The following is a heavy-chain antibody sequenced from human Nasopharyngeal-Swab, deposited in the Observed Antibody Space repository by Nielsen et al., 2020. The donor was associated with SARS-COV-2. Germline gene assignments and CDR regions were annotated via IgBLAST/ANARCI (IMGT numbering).Heavy chain of an antibody. CDR3: ARVPSDYGDPAGFDY. J-gene: IGHJ4*02. CDR2: IYYSGST. D-gene: IGHD4-17*01. Sequence: SETLSLTCTVSGGSISSSSYYWGWIRQPPGKGLEWIGYIYYSGSTYYNPSLESRVSMSVDTSKNYFSLKVSSVTAADTAVYYCARVPSDYGDPAGFDYWGQGILVTVSS. CDR1: GGSISSSSYY. V-gene: IGHV4-39*02.